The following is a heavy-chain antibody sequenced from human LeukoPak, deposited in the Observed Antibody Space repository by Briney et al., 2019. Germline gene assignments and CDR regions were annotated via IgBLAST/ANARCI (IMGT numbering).Heavy chain of an antibody. J-gene: IGHJ4*02. CDR1: GFTFSTFA. CDR2: IFPSGGEI. V-gene: IGHV3-23*01. CDR3: AKARSGWVVAASDY. D-gene: IGHD2-15*01. Sequence: PGGSLRLSCAASGFTFSTFAMIWVRQPPGKGLEWVSSIFPSGGEIHYADSVRGRFTISRDNSKSTLSLQMNSLRAEDTAIYYCAKARSGWVVAASDYWGQGTLVTVSS.